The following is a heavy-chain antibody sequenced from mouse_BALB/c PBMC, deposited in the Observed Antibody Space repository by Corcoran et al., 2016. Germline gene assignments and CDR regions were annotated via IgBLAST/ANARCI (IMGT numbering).Heavy chain of an antibody. CDR2: IDPANGNT. CDR3: ARGDWYFDV. Sequence: EVQLHQSGAELVKPGASVKLSCTASGFNIKDTYMHWVKQRPEQGLEWIGRIDPANGNTKYDPKFQGKATITADTSSNTAYLQLSSLTSEDTAVYYCARGDWYFDVWGAGTTVTVSS. V-gene: IGHV14-3*02. CDR1: GFNIKDTY. J-gene: IGHJ1*01.